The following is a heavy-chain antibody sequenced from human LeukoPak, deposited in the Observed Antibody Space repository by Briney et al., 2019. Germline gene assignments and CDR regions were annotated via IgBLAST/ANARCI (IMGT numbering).Heavy chain of an antibody. J-gene: IGHJ4*02. CDR3: ARAARFGFQYFDY. D-gene: IGHD3-10*01. CDR2: IYYSGST. CDR1: GGSISSYY. Sequence: SETLSLTCTVSGGSISSYYWSWLRQPPGKGLEWIGYIYYSGSTNYNPSLKSRVTISVDTSKNQFSLKLSSVTAADTAVYYCARAARFGFQYFDYWGQGTLVTVSS. V-gene: IGHV4-59*01.